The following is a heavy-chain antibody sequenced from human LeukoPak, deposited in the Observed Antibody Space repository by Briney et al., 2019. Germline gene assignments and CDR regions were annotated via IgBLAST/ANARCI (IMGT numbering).Heavy chain of an antibody. J-gene: IGHJ2*01. CDR1: GFTFSRYE. V-gene: IGHV3-48*03. CDR3: ARGSEIVGASTGYWYFDL. Sequence: GGSLRLSCAASGFTFSRYEMNWVRQAPGKGLEWVSYISSSGSTIYYADSVKVRFTISRDNAKNSLYLQMNSLRAEDTAVYYCARGSEIVGASTGYWYFDLWGRGTLVTASS. D-gene: IGHD1-26*01. CDR2: ISSSGSTI.